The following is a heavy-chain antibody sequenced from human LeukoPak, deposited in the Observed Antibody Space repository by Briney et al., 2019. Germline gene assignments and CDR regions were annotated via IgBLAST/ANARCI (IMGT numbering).Heavy chain of an antibody. J-gene: IGHJ5*02. CDR2: IYHSGST. CDR3: ASRVYYYGSGSYYSWFDP. D-gene: IGHD3-10*01. CDR1: GYSISSGYY. V-gene: IGHV4-38-2*01. Sequence: SETLSLTYAVSGYSISSGYYWGWIRQPPGKGMEWIGSIYHSGSTYYNPSLKSRVTISVDTSKNQFSLKLSSVTAADTAVYYCASRVYYYGSGSYYSWFDPWGQGTLVTVSS.